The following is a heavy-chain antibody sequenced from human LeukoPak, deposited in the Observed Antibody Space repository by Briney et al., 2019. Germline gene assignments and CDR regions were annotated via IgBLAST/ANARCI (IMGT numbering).Heavy chain of an antibody. CDR2: ISSSGGNT. Sequence: GGSVRRFCSASGFTFSSFAMHWVRQAPGKGLEYVSAISSSGGNTYYADSVKGRFTVSRDNSKNTLYLQMSSLRAEDTAVYYCVKGGVVKGDQWGQGTLVTVSS. D-gene: IGHD3-16*01. CDR1: GFTFSSFA. J-gene: IGHJ4*02. V-gene: IGHV3-64D*06. CDR3: VKGGVVKGDQ.